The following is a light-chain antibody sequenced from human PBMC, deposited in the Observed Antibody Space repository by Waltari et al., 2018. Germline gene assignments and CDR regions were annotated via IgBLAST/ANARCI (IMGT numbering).Light chain of an antibody. J-gene: IGKJ1*01. CDR3: QQYNNWPPWT. Sequence: EIVMPQSPATLSVSPGERATLPCRASQSVSSNLAWYQQKPGQAPRLLIYGASTRATGIPARFSGSGSGTEFTLTISSLQSEDFAVYYCQQYNNWPPWTFGQGTKVGIK. V-gene: IGKV3-15*01. CDR1: QSVSSN. CDR2: GAS.